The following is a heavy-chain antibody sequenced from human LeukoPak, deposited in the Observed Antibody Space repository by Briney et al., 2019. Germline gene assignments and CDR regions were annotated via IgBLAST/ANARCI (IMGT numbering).Heavy chain of an antibody. J-gene: IGHJ5*02. CDR3: AKGGRDCGDSCYPSWFDP. CDR1: GFTFSNYV. D-gene: IGHD2-15*01. CDR2: ITGGGGSA. V-gene: IGHV3-23*01. Sequence: GGSLRLSCAASGFTFSNYVMRWVRQAPGKGLEWVSKITGGGGSAYYADSVKGRFTISRDNSKNTVYLQMYSLRAEDTAVYYCAKGGRDCGDSCYPSWFDPWGQGTLVTVSS.